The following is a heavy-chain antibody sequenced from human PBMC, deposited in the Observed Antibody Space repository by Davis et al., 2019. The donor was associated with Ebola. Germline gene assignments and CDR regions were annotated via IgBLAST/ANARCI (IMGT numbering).Heavy chain of an antibody. CDR3: ARLGRPTNLFDY. D-gene: IGHD5-12*01. CDR2: ISAYNGNT. J-gene: IGHJ4*02. CDR1: GYTFTSYG. Sequence: GGSLRLSCAASGYTFTSYGISWVRQAPGQGLEWMGWISAYNGNTNYAQKLQGRVTMTTDTSTSTVYMELSSLRSEDTAVYYCARLGRPTNLFDYWGQGTLVTVSS. V-gene: IGHV1-18*01.